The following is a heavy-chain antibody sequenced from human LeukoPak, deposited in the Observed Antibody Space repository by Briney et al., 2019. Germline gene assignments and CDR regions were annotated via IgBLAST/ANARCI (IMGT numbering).Heavy chain of an antibody. J-gene: IGHJ3*02. V-gene: IGHV4-4*07. CDR1: GGSISSYY. CDR3: ARVSYDSSAYYYSYAFYI. D-gene: IGHD3-22*01. CDR2: IYTSGST. Sequence: SGTLSLTCTVAGGSISSYYWSWIRQPAGKGLEWIGRIYTSGSTNYNPSLKSRVTMSVDTSKNQFSLKLSSVTAADTAVYYCARVSYDSSAYYYSYAFYIWVQGTMVTVSS.